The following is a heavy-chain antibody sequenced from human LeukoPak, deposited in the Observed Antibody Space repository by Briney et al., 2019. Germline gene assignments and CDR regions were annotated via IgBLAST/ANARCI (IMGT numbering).Heavy chain of an antibody. CDR2: IRYDGSNK. Sequence: PGGSLRLSCAASGFTFSSYGMHWVRQAPGKGLEWVAFIRYDGSNKYYADSVKGRFTISRDNPKNTLYLQMNSLRAEDTAVYYCAKSGAVTTFTIFDYWGQGTLVTVSS. CDR3: AKSGAVTTFTIFDY. CDR1: GFTFSSYG. D-gene: IGHD4-11*01. J-gene: IGHJ4*02. V-gene: IGHV3-30*02.